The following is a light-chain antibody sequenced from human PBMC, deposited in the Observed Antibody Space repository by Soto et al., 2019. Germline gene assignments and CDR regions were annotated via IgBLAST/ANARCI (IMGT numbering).Light chain of an antibody. CDR1: SIGSKA. CDR3: HVWDSSSDHPNYV. J-gene: IGLJ1*01. CDR2: SYS. V-gene: IGLV3-12*01. Sequence: SYELTQPHPLSVVTAQIARITCGGKSIGSKAVQGYQQKTGQNPVLVIYSYSNRHSGIPARSSGSKPGNTPTLTISRIEAGDGAEYFCHVWDSSSDHPNYVFGTGTKVTV.